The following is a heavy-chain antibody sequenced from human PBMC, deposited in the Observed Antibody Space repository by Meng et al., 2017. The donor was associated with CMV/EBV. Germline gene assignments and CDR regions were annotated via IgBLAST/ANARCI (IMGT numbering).Heavy chain of an antibody. V-gene: IGHV3-21*01. D-gene: IGHD4-11*01. CDR3: ARVGYSNYEPLYYYYGMDV. CDR1: GFTFSSYS. J-gene: IGHJ6*02. Sequence: GGSLRLSCAASGFTFSSYSMNWVRQAPGNGLEWVSSISSSSSYIYYADSVKGRFTISRDNAKNSLYLQMNSLRAEDTAVYYCARVGYSNYEPLYYYYGMDVWGQGTTVTVSS. CDR2: ISSSSSYI.